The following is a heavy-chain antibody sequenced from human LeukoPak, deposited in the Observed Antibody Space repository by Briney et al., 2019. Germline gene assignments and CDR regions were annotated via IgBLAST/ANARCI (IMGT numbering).Heavy chain of an antibody. V-gene: IGHV4-4*07. CDR3: ARDRGIAADPFDC. D-gene: IGHD6-25*01. J-gene: IGHJ4*02. CDR1: GGSISSYY. CDR2: IYISGST. Sequence: SETLSLTCTVSGGSISSYYWSWIRQPAGKGLEWIGRIYISGSTNYNPSPKSRVTMSVDTSKNQFSLKLSSVTAADTAVYYCARDRGIAADPFDCWGQGTLVTVSS.